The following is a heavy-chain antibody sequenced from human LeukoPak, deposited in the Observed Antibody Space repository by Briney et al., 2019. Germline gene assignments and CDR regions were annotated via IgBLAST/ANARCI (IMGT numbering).Heavy chain of an antibody. J-gene: IGHJ4*02. D-gene: IGHD2-21*02. V-gene: IGHV5-51*01. CDR3: ARTYCRGACYYSYFDY. CDR2: IYPGDSDT. Sequence: GESLKISFTASGYSFTTYWIGWVRQMPGKGLEWMGIIYPGDSDTRYSPSFQGQVTISADKSISTAYLQWSSLKASDTAMYYCARTYCRGACYYSYFDYWGQGTLVTVSS. CDR1: GYSFTTYW.